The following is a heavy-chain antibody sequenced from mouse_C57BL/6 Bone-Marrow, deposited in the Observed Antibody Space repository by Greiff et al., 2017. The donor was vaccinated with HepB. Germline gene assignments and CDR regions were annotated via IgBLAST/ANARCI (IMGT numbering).Heavy chain of an antibody. J-gene: IGHJ4*01. V-gene: IGHV5-16*01. CDR3: ARYSNYPNAMDY. Sequence: EVNVVESEGGLVQPGSSMKLSCTASGFTFSDYYMAWVRQVPEKGLEWVANINYDGSSTYYLDSLKSRFIISRDNAKNILYLQMSSLKSEDTATYYCARYSNYPNAMDYWGQGTSVTVSS. CDR1: GFTFSDYY. CDR2: INYDGSST. D-gene: IGHD2-5*01.